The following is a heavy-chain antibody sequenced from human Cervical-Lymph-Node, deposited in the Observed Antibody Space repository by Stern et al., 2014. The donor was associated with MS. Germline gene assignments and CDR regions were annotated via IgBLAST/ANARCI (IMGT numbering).Heavy chain of an antibody. CDR1: GGTFRGYG. D-gene: IGHD4-17*01. Sequence: QLVQSGAEVKKPGSSVHVSCKASGGTFRGYGITWVRQAPGQGLGWVGRLIPLVGVARYAPRFQGRVTITADKSMTTGYMELSSLTSDDTAVYYCARGDYGDYNWFDPWGLGTLVTVSS. V-gene: IGHV1-69*09. CDR2: LIPLVGVA. CDR3: ARGDYGDYNWFDP. J-gene: IGHJ5*02.